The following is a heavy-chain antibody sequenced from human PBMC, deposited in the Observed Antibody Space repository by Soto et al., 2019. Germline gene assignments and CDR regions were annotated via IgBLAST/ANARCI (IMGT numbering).Heavy chain of an antibody. D-gene: IGHD3-22*01. Sequence: QITLKESGPPLVKPTQTLTLTCTFSGFSLSTSGVGVAWIRQPRGKALEWLALIYWDDDKRYSPSLKSRLTITKDTSKNQVILTMTNMDPVDTGTYYCAHDSSGLCGMDVWGQGTTVTVSS. CDR2: IYWDDDK. V-gene: IGHV2-5*02. CDR1: GFSLSTSGVG. J-gene: IGHJ6*02. CDR3: AHDSSGLCGMDV.